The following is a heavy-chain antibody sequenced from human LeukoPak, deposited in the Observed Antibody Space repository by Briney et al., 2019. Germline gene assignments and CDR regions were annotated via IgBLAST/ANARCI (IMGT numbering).Heavy chain of an antibody. V-gene: IGHV4-61*08. CDR2: IYYSGST. CDR1: GGSISSGGYY. Sequence: TSQTLSLTCTVSGGSISSGGYYWSWIRQPPGKGLEWIGYIYYSGSTNYNPSLKSRVTISVDTSKNQFSLKLSSVTAADTAVYYCASQSIMGAFDIWGQGTMVTVSS. CDR3: ASQSIMGAFDI. D-gene: IGHD2-21*01. J-gene: IGHJ3*02.